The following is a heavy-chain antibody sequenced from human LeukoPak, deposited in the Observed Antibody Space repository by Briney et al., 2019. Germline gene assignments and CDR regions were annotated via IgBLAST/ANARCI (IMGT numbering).Heavy chain of an antibody. Sequence: ETLSLTCTVSGGSITSYYWRWIRQPPGKELDWIGYIYYTGTTSYSPSLKSRVTMSVDTSRNQFSLELSSVTAADTAVYYCARQNPAAEGQGLDHWGQGALVTVSS. V-gene: IGHV4-59*08. CDR1: GGSITSYY. J-gene: IGHJ4*02. CDR2: IYYTGTT. CDR3: ARQNPAAEGQGLDH. D-gene: IGHD6-13*01.